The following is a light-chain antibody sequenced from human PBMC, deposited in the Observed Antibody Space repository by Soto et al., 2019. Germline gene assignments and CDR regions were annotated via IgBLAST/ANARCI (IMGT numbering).Light chain of an antibody. CDR1: QSVSNNY. CDR2: GAS. V-gene: IGKV3-20*01. J-gene: IGKJ1*01. CDR3: QQYGSSGT. Sequence: EIVLTQSPGTLSLSPEERATLSCRASQSVSNNYLAWYQQKPGQAPRLLIYGASNRATGIPDRFSGSGSGTEFTLTISRLEPEDFAVYNCQQYGSSGTFGQGTKVEIK.